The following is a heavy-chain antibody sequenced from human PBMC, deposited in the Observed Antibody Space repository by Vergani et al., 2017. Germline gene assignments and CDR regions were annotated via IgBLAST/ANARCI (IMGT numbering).Heavy chain of an antibody. CDR2: INPNSGGT. CDR1: GYTFTGYY. J-gene: IGHJ6*03. V-gene: IGHV1-2*04. Sequence: QVQLVQSGAEVKKPGASVKVSCKASGYTFTGYYMHWVRQAPGQGLEWMGWINPNSGGTNYAQKFQGWVTMTRDTSISTAYMELSRLRSDDTAVYYCARGALSGATCYYYYRDVWGKGTTVTVSS. D-gene: IGHD3-10*01. CDR3: ARGALSGATCYYYYRDV.